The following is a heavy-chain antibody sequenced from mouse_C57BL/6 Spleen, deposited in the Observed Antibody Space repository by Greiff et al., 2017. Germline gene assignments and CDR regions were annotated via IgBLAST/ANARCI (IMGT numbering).Heavy chain of an antibody. CDR1: GYTFTSYW. D-gene: IGHD1-1*01. Sequence: QVQLQQSGAELVRPGSSVKLSCKASGYTFTSYWMDWVKQRPGQGLEWIGNIYPSDSETHYNQKFKDKATLTVDKSSSTAYMQLSSLTSEDSAVYYCARGGTYYGSSHFDYWGQGTTLTVSS. V-gene: IGHV1-61*01. CDR3: ARGGTYYGSSHFDY. CDR2: IYPSDSET. J-gene: IGHJ2*01.